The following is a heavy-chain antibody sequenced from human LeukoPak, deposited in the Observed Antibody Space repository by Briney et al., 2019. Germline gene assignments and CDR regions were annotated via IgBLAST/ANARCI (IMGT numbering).Heavy chain of an antibody. V-gene: IGHV1-69*13. D-gene: IGHD3-10*01. CDR3: ANRGILYRGDAFDI. J-gene: IGHJ3*02. CDR1: GGTSSSYA. Sequence: SVKVSCKASGGTSSSYAISWVRQAPGQGLEWMGGIIPIFGTANYAQKFQGRVTITADESTSTAYMELSSLRSEDTAVYYCANRGILYRGDAFDIWGQGTMVTVSS. CDR2: IIPIFGTA.